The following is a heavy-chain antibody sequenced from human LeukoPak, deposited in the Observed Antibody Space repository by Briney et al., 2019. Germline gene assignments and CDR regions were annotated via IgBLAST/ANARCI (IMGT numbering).Heavy chain of an antibody. CDR2: SGGST. V-gene: IGHV3-23*01. D-gene: IGHD2-2*01. J-gene: IGHJ5*02. CDR3: AKGKDIVVVPAAIGWFDP. Sequence: SGGSTYYADSVKGRFTISRDNSKNTLYLQMNSLRAEDTAVYYCAKGKDIVVVPAAIGWFDPWGQGTLVTVSS.